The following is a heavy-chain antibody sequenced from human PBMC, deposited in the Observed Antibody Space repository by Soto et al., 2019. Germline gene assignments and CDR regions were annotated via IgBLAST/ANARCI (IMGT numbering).Heavy chain of an antibody. V-gene: IGHV4-4*07. CDR3: ARDGGETGTTGGGFDP. J-gene: IGHJ5*02. D-gene: IGHD1-7*01. CDR1: GGSISSYY. CDR2: IYTSGST. Sequence: QVQLQESGPGLVKPSETLSLTCTVSGGSISSYYWIWIRQPAGKGLEWIGRIYTSGSTNYNPSLKSRVTMSVDTSNNQFALKLSSVTAADTAVYYCARDGGETGTTGGGFDPWGQGTLVTVSS.